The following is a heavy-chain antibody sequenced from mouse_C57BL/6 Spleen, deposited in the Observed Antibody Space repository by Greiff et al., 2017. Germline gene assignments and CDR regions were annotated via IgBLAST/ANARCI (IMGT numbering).Heavy chain of an antibody. CDR3: ARSGYYGSSWYVGV. D-gene: IGHD1-1*01. V-gene: IGHV1-81*01. CDR1: GYTFTSYG. CDR2: IYTRSGNT. Sequence: QVQLKESGAELARPGASVKLSCKASGYTFTSYGISWVKQRTGQGLEWIGEIYTRSGNTYYNEKFKGKATLTVDKSSSPAYMQLSSLTSEDSAVYYCARSGYYGSSWYVGVWGTGTTVTVSS. J-gene: IGHJ1*03.